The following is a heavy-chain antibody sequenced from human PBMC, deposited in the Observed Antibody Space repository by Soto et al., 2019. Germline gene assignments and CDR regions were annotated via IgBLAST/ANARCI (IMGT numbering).Heavy chain of an antibody. CDR3: VHRPTVRYYYGMDV. J-gene: IGHJ6*02. CDR1: GFSLTTSGVG. CDR2: IYWDDDK. V-gene: IGHV2-5*02. D-gene: IGHD4-4*01. Sequence: QITLKESGPSLVKPTQTLTLTCTFSGFSLTTSGVGVAWIRQPPGQALEWLGLIYWDDDKRYSPSLKSRLTITEDTSKTQVVLTMTNVDPVDTATYYFVHRPTVRYYYGMDVWGQGTTVTVSS.